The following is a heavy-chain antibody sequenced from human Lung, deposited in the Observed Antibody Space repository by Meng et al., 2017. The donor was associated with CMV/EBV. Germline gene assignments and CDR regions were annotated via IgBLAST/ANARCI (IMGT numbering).Heavy chain of an antibody. Sequence: GGSLRLSCVASGFTFSTYGRSWVRQAPGKGLEWVSVIRRSDGSTHYEDPARGRCTISRDNSKNTLFLQMNSLRADDTAVDYYARDRCGSASYSQGMDVWGQGTTVTGAS. D-gene: IGHD6-19*01. V-gene: IGHV3-23*01. CDR1: GFTFSTYG. CDR3: ARDRCGSASYSQGMDV. J-gene: IGHJ6*02. CDR2: IRRSDGST.